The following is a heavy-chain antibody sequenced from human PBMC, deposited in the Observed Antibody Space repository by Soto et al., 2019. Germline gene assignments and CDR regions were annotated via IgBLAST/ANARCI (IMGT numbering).Heavy chain of an antibody. Sequence: GGSLKISCKVSGYNFAGYWIAGVRQMPGKGLELMGIIYPSDSDTRSRPSFQGQVTISADKSISSAYLQWSSLRASDTAMYYCARGGVSTRTFDYWGQGTPVTVSS. D-gene: IGHD3-3*01. CDR2: IYPSDSDT. CDR1: GYNFAGYW. CDR3: ARGGVSTRTFDY. V-gene: IGHV5-51*01. J-gene: IGHJ4*02.